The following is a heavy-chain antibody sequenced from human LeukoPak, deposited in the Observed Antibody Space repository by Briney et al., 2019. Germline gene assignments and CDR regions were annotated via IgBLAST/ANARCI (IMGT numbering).Heavy chain of an antibody. D-gene: IGHD3-22*01. CDR1: GGSTSSYY. Sequence: SETLSLTCTVSGGSTSSYYWSWIRQPPGKGLEWIGYIYYSGSTNYNPSLKSRVTISVDTSKNQFSLKLSSVTAADTAVYYCARGRAYYDSSGPINWFGPWGQGTLVTVSS. V-gene: IGHV4-59*01. J-gene: IGHJ5*02. CDR3: ARGRAYYDSSGPINWFGP. CDR2: IYYSGST.